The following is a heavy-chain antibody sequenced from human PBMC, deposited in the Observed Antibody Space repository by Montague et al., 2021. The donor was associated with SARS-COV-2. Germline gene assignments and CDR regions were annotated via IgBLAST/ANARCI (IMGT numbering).Heavy chain of an antibody. Sequence: CAISGDSVSSNSVAWSWIRQSPPRGLEWLGRTYYRSKWYSDYAPXVRCRLTVNPDASKNEFSLELNYVTSEDTAVYYCVRYSGWFYFDFWGQGTLVTVSS. CDR1: GDSVSSNSVA. CDR2: TYYRSKWYS. V-gene: IGHV6-1*01. CDR3: VRYSGWFYFDF. J-gene: IGHJ4*02. D-gene: IGHD6-19*01.